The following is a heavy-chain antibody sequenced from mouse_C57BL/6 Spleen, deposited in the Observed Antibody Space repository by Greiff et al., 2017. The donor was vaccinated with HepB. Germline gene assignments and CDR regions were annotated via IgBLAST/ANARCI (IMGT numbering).Heavy chain of an antibody. D-gene: IGHD1-1*01. CDR3: ARGGSSYFTWYFDV. V-gene: IGHV3-6*01. CDR2: ISYDGSN. J-gene: IGHJ1*03. Sequence: EVKLQESGPGLVKPSQSLSLTCSVTGYSITSGYYWNWIRQFPGNKLEWMGYISYDGSNNYNPSLKNRISITRDTSKNQFFLKLNSVTTEDTATYYCARGGSSYFTWYFDVWGTGTTVTVSS. CDR1: GYSITSGYY.